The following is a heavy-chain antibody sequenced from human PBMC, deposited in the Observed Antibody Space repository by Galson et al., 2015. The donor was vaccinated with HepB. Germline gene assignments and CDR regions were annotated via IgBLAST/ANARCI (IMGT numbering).Heavy chain of an antibody. V-gene: IGHV3-66*01. CDR3: AREIVVVPAAIYYYYGMDV. Sequence: SLRLSCAASGFTVSSNYMSWVRQAPGKGLEWVSVIYSGGSTYYADSVKGRFTISRDNSKNTLYLQMNSLRAEDTAVYYCAREIVVVPAAIYYYYGMDVWGQGTTVTVSS. CDR2: IYSGGST. D-gene: IGHD2-2*01. J-gene: IGHJ6*02. CDR1: GFTVSSNY.